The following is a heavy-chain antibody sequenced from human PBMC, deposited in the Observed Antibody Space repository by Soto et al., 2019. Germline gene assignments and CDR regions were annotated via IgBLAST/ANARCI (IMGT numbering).Heavy chain of an antibody. V-gene: IGHV1-46*01. Sequence: QVQLVQSGAEVKKPGASVKISCTASGYTVTTHYMHWVRQAPGRGLEWMGAINPGSGAAKYTQTFQARGTMTRDTSNNTVYMEMSALSSEDTAVFYCARGGEVGVAGSAAFDMWGQGTMVTVSS. J-gene: IGHJ3*02. CDR1: GYTVTTHY. D-gene: IGHD3-3*01. CDR3: ARGGEVGVAGSAAFDM. CDR2: INPGSGAA.